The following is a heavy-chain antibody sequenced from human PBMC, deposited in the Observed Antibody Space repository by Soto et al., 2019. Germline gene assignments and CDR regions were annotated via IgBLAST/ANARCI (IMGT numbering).Heavy chain of an antibody. Sequence: QVQLQESGPGLVKPSQTLSLTCTVSGGSISSGGYYWSWIRQHPGKGLEWIGYIYYSGSTYYNPSLKSRVTISLDTSKNQFSLKLSSVTAADTAVYYCAGDRRGGNGDYQRDFDYWGQGTLVTVSS. V-gene: IGHV4-31*03. CDR3: AGDRRGGNGDYQRDFDY. J-gene: IGHJ4*02. CDR2: IYYSGST. D-gene: IGHD4-17*01. CDR1: GGSISSGGYY.